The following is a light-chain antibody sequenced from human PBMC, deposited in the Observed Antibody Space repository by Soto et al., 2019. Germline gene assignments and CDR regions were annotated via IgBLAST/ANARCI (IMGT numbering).Light chain of an antibody. Sequence: QLTQSPSSLSASVGDRVTITCRASQDISRYLAWYQQRAGKAPKLLIYGASTLQSGVPSRFSGSGSGTEFTLTISSLQPEDFATYHCQQLQRTPFIFGPGTTVDV. CDR1: QDISRY. CDR3: QQLQRTPFI. V-gene: IGKV1-9*01. CDR2: GAS. J-gene: IGKJ3*01.